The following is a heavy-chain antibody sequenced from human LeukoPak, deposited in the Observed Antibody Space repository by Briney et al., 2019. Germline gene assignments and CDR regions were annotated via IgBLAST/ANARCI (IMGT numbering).Heavy chain of an antibody. CDR2: INHSGST. J-gene: IGHJ5*02. CDR3: ARRRTPKLKSRVPNWFDP. CDR1: GGSFSGYY. V-gene: IGHV4-34*01. D-gene: IGHD2-2*01. Sequence: PSETLSLTCAVYGGSFSGYYWSWIRQPPGKGLEWIGEINHSGSTNYNPSLKSRVTISVDTSKNQFSLKLSSVTAADTAVYYCARRRTPKLKSRVPNWFDPWGQGALVTVSS.